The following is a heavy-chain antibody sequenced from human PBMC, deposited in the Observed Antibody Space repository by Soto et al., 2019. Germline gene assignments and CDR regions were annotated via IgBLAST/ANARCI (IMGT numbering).Heavy chain of an antibody. CDR3: TTSPY. J-gene: IGHJ4*02. CDR1: GFTFSGAA. Sequence: PVGSLRLSCAVSGFTFSGAAIHWVRQAPGKGLEWIGRIRSKTNNYATAYADSVTGRFTLSRNDSSNTAYLQMNSLKTEDTAVYYCTTSPYWGQGTLVTVSS. CDR2: IRSKTNNYAT. V-gene: IGHV3-73*01.